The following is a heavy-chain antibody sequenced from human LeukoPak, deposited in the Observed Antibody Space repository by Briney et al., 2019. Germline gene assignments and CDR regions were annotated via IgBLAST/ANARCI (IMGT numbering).Heavy chain of an antibody. CDR2: IIHRGST. J-gene: IGHJ4*02. CDR3: ARGDTVAARPGRFDY. CDR1: GFTFSSYW. D-gene: IGHD6-6*01. Sequence: PGGSLRLSCAASGFTFSSYWMSWVRQAPGKGLEWIGEIIHRGSTNYNPSLKSRLTISVDTSKNQFSLKLSSVTAADTAVYYCARGDTVAARPGRFDYWGQGTLVTVSS. V-gene: IGHV4-34*01.